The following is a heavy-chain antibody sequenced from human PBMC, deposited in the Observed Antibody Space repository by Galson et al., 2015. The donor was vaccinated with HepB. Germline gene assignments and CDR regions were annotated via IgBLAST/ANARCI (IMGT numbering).Heavy chain of an antibody. CDR3: TTGALFRGYHYMDG. D-gene: IGHD3-10*01. V-gene: IGHV3-53*01. CDR2: IHGAGIT. Sequence: SLRLSCAVSGFTGSINYMSWVRQAPGKGLDWVSLIHGAGITRYAESVKGRFTISRDNSKNTTYLQMNSLRAEDTAVYYCTTGALFRGYHYMDGWGKGTTVTVSS. J-gene: IGHJ6*03. CDR1: GFTGSINY.